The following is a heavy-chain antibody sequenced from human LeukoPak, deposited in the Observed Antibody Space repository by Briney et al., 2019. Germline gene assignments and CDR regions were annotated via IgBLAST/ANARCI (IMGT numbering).Heavy chain of an antibody. D-gene: IGHD2-8*01. J-gene: IGHJ4*02. Sequence: PSETLSLTCTVSGGSISSSSYYWGWIRQPPGKGLEWIGSIYYSGSTYYNPSLKSRVTISVDTSKNQFSLKLSSVTAADTAVYYCARGGALMVYAENWGQGTLVTVSS. CDR1: GGSISSSSYY. CDR2: IYYSGST. V-gene: IGHV4-39*07. CDR3: ARGGALMVYAEN.